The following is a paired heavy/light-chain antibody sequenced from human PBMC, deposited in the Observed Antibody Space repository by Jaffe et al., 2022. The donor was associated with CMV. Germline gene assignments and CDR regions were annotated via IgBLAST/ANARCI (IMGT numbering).Heavy chain of an antibody. J-gene: IGHJ4*02. CDR3: ARGDSFGYYYFDS. Sequence: QVQLQESGPGQVKPSETLSLTCTISGGSIRSSYWTWIRQSPGKGLEWIGYVHYTGSTNYNPSLKSRVTISLDTSKIQFSLRMTSVTAADTAVYYCARGDSFGYYYFDSWGQGTLVTVSS. V-gene: IGHV4-59*08. D-gene: IGHD5-18*01. CDR2: VHYTGST. CDR1: GGSIRSSY.
Light chain of an antibody. V-gene: IGKV3-20*01. Sequence: EIVLTQSPDTVSLSPGERATLSCRASQSVDRYYLAWYQQKPGQAPRLLIYSASSRANGVPDRFSGSGSGTEFIFTISRLEPEDFAVYYCQQYSSSPLWTFGQGTRVEIK. CDR3: QQYSSSPLWT. CDR2: SAS. J-gene: IGKJ1*01. CDR1: QSVDRYY.